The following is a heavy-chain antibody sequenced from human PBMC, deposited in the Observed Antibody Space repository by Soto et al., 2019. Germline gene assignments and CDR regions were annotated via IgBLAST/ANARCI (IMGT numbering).Heavy chain of an antibody. CDR1: GFSLSTTGVS. CDR2: LYWADDK. J-gene: IGHJ4*02. V-gene: IGHV2-5*02. CDR3: AHKRVGATSATVDY. D-gene: IGHD1-26*01. Sequence: QITLKESGPALVKPTQTLTLTCTFSGFSLSTTGVSVGWIRQPPGKALEWLALLYWADDKRYSPTLKSSLTITKAPTKTQVVLTMTIMDPVDTATYYCAHKRVGATSATVDYWGQGTLVTVSS.